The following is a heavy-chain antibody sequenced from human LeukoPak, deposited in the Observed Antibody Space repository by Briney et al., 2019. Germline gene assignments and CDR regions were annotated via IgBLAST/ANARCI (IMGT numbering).Heavy chain of an antibody. CDR3: VRDGGVSGYDLLNY. V-gene: IGHV3-7*01. CDR2: INQDGSEE. Sequence: GGSLRLSCAASGFTFSNYWMSWVRQAPGKGLEWVAHINQDGSEEHYMDSVKARFIISRDNAKNSLSLQMDSLRAEDTAVYYCVRDGGVSGYDLLNYWGQGTLVTVSS. J-gene: IGHJ4*02. D-gene: IGHD5-12*01. CDR1: GFTFSNYW.